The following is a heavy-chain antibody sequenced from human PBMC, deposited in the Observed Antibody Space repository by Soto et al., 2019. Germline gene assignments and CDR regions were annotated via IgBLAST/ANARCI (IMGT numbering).Heavy chain of an antibody. Sequence: SETLSLTCAVSVGSISRSHWWSWVRQPPGKGLEWIGEICESGSTNYNPSLKSRVTILVDKSKNQFSLKLSSLTAADTAVYYCASRIVGTSTYYFDYWGQGTLVTVSS. J-gene: IGHJ4*02. V-gene: IGHV4-4*02. D-gene: IGHD1-26*01. CDR1: VGSISRSHW. CDR3: ASRIVGTSTYYFDY. CDR2: ICESGST.